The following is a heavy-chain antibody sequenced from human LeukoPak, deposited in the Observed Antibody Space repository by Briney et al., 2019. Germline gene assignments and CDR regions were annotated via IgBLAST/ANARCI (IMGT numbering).Heavy chain of an antibody. Sequence: ASVKVSCKASGYTFTSYAMHWVRQAPGQRLEWMGWINAGNGNTKYSQKFQGRVTITRDTSASTAYMELSSLRSEDTAVYYCAREGCSSTSCYAGYYGMDVWGQGPRSPSP. V-gene: IGHV1-3*01. J-gene: IGHJ6*02. CDR2: INAGNGNT. CDR1: GYTFTSYA. CDR3: AREGCSSTSCYAGYYGMDV. D-gene: IGHD2-2*01.